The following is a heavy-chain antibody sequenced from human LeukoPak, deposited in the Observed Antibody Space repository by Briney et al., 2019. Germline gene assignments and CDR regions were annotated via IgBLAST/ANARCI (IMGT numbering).Heavy chain of an antibody. J-gene: IGHJ4*02. CDR2: IWYDGSNK. V-gene: IGHV3-33*08. Sequence: QTGGSLRLSCAASGFTFSSYSTNWVRQAPGKGLEWVAIIWYDGSNKYYTDSVKGRFTISRDNSKNTLYLQMNSLRAEDTAVYYCARDPQSWNDGGGYWGQGTLVTVSS. CDR1: GFTFSSYS. CDR3: ARDPQSWNDGGGY. D-gene: IGHD1-1*01.